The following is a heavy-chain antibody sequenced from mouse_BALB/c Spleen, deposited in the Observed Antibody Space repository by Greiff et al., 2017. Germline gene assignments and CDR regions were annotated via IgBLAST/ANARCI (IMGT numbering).Heavy chain of an antibody. CDR3: TRLSLLGDFDY. Sequence: QVQLQQPGAELVKPGASVKMSCKASGYTFTSYWMHWVKQRPGQGLEWIGVIDPSDSYTSYNQKFKGKATLTVDTSSSTAYMQLSSLTSEDSAVYYCTRLSLLGDFDYWGQGTTLTVSS. CDR1: GYTFTSYW. CDR2: IDPSDSYT. D-gene: IGHD1-2*01. J-gene: IGHJ2*01. V-gene: IGHV1S127*01.